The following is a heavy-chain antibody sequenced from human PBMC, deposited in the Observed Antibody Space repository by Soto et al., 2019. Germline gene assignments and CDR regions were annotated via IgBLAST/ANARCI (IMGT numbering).Heavy chain of an antibody. CDR3: AKGSVVGADYSYGMDV. D-gene: IGHD2-2*01. V-gene: IGHV3-23*01. Sequence: GGSLRLSCAAAGFTFSSYGMSWVRQAPGKGLEWVSAVSGSGGSVYYADSVRGRFTISRDNSKNTLYLQVNSLRAEDTAIYYCAKGSVVGADYSYGMDVWGQGXTVTVYS. CDR1: GFTFSSYG. CDR2: VSGSGGSV. J-gene: IGHJ6*02.